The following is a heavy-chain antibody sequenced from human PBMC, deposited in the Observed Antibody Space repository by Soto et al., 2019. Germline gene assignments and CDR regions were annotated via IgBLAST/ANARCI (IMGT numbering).Heavy chain of an antibody. CDR1: GGSITSHY. D-gene: IGHD5-12*01. V-gene: IGHV4-59*11. CDR2: IYYTGAT. Sequence: QVQLQESGPGLRKPSETLSLTCNVSGGSITSHYWTWIRQPPGKGPEWIGHIYYTGATNYNPSLKSRVSISIGTSKKYFSLKLTSVTAADAAGYFCARGDKWPGLKLGFWCQGALVTVSS. J-gene: IGHJ4*02. CDR3: ARGDKWPGLKLGF.